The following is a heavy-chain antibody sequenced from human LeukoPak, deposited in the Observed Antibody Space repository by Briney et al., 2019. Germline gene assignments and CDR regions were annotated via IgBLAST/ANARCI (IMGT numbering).Heavy chain of an antibody. J-gene: IGHJ4*02. D-gene: IGHD3-22*01. V-gene: IGHV3-74*01. CDR1: GFTVSSYW. CDR3: VRRGYSYDSSGPPAVSFDH. Sequence: HPGGSLRLSCAASGFTVSSYWMHWVRQAPGKGLVWVSRINSDGSSTSYADSVKGRFTISRDNAKNTLYLQMNSLRAEDTAVYYCVRRGYSYDSSGPPAVSFDHWGQGTLVTVSS. CDR2: INSDGSST.